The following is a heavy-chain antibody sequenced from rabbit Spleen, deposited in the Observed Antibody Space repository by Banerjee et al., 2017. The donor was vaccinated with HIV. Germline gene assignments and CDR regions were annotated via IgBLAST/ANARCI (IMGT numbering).Heavy chain of an antibody. Sequence: QQLVESGGGLVKPGTSLTLTCKASGFDFSSAYDMCWVRQTPGKGLEWIGCIDAGSSGNTYYASWAKGRFTISKTSSTTVTLQMTSLTAADTATYFCARDAGSGPYIDGYFSLWGQGTLVTVS. D-gene: IGHD8-1*01. CDR3: ARDAGSGPYIDGYFSL. V-gene: IGHV1S40*01. CDR1: GFDFSSAYD. J-gene: IGHJ4*01. CDR2: IDAGSSGNT.